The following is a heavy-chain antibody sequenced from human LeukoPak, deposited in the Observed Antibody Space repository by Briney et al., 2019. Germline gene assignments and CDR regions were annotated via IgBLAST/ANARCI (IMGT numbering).Heavy chain of an antibody. Sequence: GGSLRLSCAASGFTFSNAWMSWVRQAPGKGLEWVGRIKSITDGGTTDYTAPVKGRSTISRHDSKNTLYLQMNSLKTEDTAVYYCTTGPFDYYGSASYLANGMDVWGQGTTVTVSS. CDR1: GFTFSNAW. D-gene: IGHD3-10*01. J-gene: IGHJ6*02. CDR3: TTGPFDYYGSASYLANGMDV. V-gene: IGHV3-15*01. CDR2: IKSITDGGTT.